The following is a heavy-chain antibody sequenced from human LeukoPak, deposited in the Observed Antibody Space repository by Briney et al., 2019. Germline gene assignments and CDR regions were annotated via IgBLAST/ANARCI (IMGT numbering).Heavy chain of an antibody. CDR3: ANLISPGWFDP. CDR2: IYYSGST. J-gene: IGHJ5*02. V-gene: IGHV4-39*01. CDR1: GGSISSSRDY. Sequence: SETLSLTRTVSGGSISSSRDYWAWLRQPPGKGLEWIANIYYSGSTYYSPSLKSRVTISVDTSKNQFSLKLSSVTAADTAVYYCANLISPGWFDPWARESWSPSPQ.